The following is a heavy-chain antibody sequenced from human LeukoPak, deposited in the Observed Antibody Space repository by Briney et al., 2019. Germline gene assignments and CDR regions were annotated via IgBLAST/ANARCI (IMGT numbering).Heavy chain of an antibody. Sequence: GRSLKLSCPASGFTFGDYGMSWVRQAPGEGREWVGFIRSKPYGGTTEHAASVKGKFTISRHDSESIAYLQMNSLKTEDTAVYYCTRGDYYDSSGYYLLFDYWGQGTLVTVSS. CDR3: TRGDYYDSSGYYLLFDY. V-gene: IGHV3-49*04. D-gene: IGHD3-22*01. CDR1: GFTFGDYG. CDR2: IRSKPYGGTT. J-gene: IGHJ4*02.